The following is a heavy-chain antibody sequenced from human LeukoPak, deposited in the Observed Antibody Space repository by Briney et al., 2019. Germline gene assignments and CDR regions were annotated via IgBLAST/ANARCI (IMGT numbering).Heavy chain of an antibody. D-gene: IGHD6-6*01. Sequence: PGGSLRLSCAASGFTFSSYAMSWVRQAPGKGLEWVSAISGSGGSTYHADSVKGRFTIPRDNSKNTLYLQMNSLRAEDTAVYYCAKVTAISSLDYFDYWGQGTLVTVSS. CDR2: ISGSGGST. CDR1: GFTFSSYA. J-gene: IGHJ4*02. V-gene: IGHV3-23*01. CDR3: AKVTAISSLDYFDY.